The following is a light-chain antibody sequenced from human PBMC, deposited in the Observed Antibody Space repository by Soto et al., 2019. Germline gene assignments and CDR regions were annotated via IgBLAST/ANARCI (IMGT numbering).Light chain of an antibody. J-gene: IGKJ5*01. Sequence: DIQMTQSPSSVSASXXXXXXXXXXASQGISSWLAWYQQKPGKAPKLLIYAASSLQSGVPLRFSGSGSGTDFTLTISSLQPEDFATYYCQQANSFPITFGQGTRLEIK. CDR1: QGISSW. CDR2: AAS. V-gene: IGKV1D-12*01. CDR3: QQANSFPIT.